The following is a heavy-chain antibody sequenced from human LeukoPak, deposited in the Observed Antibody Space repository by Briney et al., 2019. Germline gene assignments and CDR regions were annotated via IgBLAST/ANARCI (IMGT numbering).Heavy chain of an antibody. Sequence: ASVKVSCKASGYTFTSYYIHWVRQAPGQGLEWMGIINPSGGSTSYAQKFQGRVTMTRDMSTSTVYMELSSLRSEDTAVYYCAREEEDYDILTGSSALGNWFDPWGQGTLVTVSS. V-gene: IGHV1-46*01. J-gene: IGHJ5*02. CDR3: AREEEDYDILTGSSALGNWFDP. CDR2: INPSGGST. CDR1: GYTFTSYY. D-gene: IGHD3-9*01.